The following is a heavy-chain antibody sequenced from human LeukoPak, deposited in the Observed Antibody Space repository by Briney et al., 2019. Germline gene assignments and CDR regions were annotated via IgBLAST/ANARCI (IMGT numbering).Heavy chain of an antibody. CDR2: IYHSGST. D-gene: IGHD4-17*01. CDR3: ARCYGDCDY. CDR1: GVSISSSNW. Sequence: SETLSLTCAVSGVSISSSNWWCWVRQPPGEGLEWIGEIYHSGSTNYNPSVKSRVTISVDKSKNQFSLKLSSVTAADTAVYYCARCYGDCDYWGQGTLVTVSS. J-gene: IGHJ4*02. V-gene: IGHV4-4*02.